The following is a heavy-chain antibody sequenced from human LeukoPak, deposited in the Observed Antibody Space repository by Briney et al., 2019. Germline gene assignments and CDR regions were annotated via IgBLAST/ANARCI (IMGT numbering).Heavy chain of an antibody. D-gene: IGHD1-20*01. J-gene: IGHJ4*02. V-gene: IGHV3-53*01. Sequence: GGSLRLSCAASGFTVSSKYMSWVRQAPGKGLEWVSVIYSGDSTYYADSVKGRFAISRDNSKNTLYLQMNSLRAEDTAVYYCAREGITGTTSPYFDYWGQGTLVTVSS. CDR1: GFTVSSKY. CDR3: AREGITGTTSPYFDY. CDR2: IYSGDST.